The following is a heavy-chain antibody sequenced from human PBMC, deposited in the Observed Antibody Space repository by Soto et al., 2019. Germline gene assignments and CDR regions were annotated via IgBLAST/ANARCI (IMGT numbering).Heavy chain of an antibody. V-gene: IGHV5-51*01. CDR2: IYPGDSDT. J-gene: IGHJ6*02. CDR3: APGISSFRCYYCGMEV. CDR1: GYTFTDYW. Sequence: GASLKISCKGSGYTFTDYWIVWARQLPGKGLEWMGIIYPGDSDTRYSPSFQVNVTITVDKSTSTAYLQWNTLKASDTATYYCAPGISSFRCYYCGMEVWGQGTTVSVSS. D-gene: IGHD2-2*01.